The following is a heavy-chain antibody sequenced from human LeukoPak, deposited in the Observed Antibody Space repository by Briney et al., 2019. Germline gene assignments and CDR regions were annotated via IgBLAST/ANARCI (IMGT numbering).Heavy chain of an antibody. CDR1: GFTFSSYA. CDR3: AKANWVSTADGVW. D-gene: IGHD3-3*01. J-gene: IGHJ4*02. Sequence: GGSLRLSCAASGFTFSSYAMSWVRQAPGKGLEWVSAISGSGGSTYYADSVKGRFTLSRDDSRNTVYLQMNNLRVEDTAIYYCAKANWVSTADGVWWGQGTQVTVSS. CDR2: ISGSGGST. V-gene: IGHV3-23*01.